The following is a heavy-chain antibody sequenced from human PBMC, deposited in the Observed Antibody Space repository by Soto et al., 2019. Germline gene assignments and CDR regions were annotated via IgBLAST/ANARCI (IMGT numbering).Heavy chain of an antibody. Sequence: QVTLKESGPVTVKPTETLTLTCTVSGFSLSNADVGVSWIRQPPGKALECLAQIFSNDEKSYSTSLKSSLTNSKDTPKSQVVLTMTNMDPVDTATYYCARIVRLMGATYYIDYWGQGSLVTVSS. CDR3: ARIVRLMGATYYIDY. CDR1: GFSLSNADVG. J-gene: IGHJ4*02. CDR2: IFSNDEK. V-gene: IGHV2-26*01. D-gene: IGHD1-26*01.